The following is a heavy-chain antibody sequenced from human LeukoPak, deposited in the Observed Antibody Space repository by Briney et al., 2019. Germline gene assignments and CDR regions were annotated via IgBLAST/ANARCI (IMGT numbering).Heavy chain of an antibody. CDR3: ARDLADIVVAVAATHPGFDP. J-gene: IGHJ5*02. V-gene: IGHV3-21*01. D-gene: IGHD2-15*01. CDR2: ISSSSSYI. Sequence: GGSLRLSCAASGFTFGSCWMNWVRQAPGKGLEWVSSISSSSSYIYYADSVKGRFTISRDNAKNSLYLQMNSLRAEDTAVYYCARDLADIVVAVAATHPGFDPWGQGTLVTVSS. CDR1: GFTFGSCW.